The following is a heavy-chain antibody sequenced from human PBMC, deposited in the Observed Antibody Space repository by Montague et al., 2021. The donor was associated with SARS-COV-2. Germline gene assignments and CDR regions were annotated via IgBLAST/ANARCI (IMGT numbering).Heavy chain of an antibody. J-gene: IGHJ4*02. CDR3: VELGGPADY. CDR2: IYYSGST. Sequence: SETLSLTCTVSGGSISSSNYYWGWVRQPPGKGLEWIGSIYYSGSTYYNPSLKSRVTISVDTSKIQFSLRLSSVTAADTAVYYCVELGGPADYWGRGTLVTVSS. CDR1: GGSISSSNYY. D-gene: IGHD1-7*01. V-gene: IGHV4-39*01.